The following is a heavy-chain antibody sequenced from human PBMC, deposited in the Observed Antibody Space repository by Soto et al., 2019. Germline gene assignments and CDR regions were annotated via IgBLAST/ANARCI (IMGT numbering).Heavy chain of an antibody. CDR1: GFTFSSYA. Sequence: PGGSLRLSCAASGFTFSSYAMHWVRQAPGKGLEYVSAISSNGGSTYYANSVKGRFTISRDNSKNTLYLQMGSLRAEDTAVYYCASGGSSLNFDSWGQGTLVTVS. D-gene: IGHD6-6*01. CDR2: ISSNGGST. CDR3: ASGGSSLNFDS. V-gene: IGHV3-64*01. J-gene: IGHJ4*02.